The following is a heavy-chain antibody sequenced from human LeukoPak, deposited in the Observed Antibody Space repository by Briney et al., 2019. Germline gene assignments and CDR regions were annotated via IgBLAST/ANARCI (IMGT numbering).Heavy chain of an antibody. CDR2: IIPIFGTA. D-gene: IGHD5-24*01. CDR1: GGTFSSYA. V-gene: IGHV1-69*06. CDR3: ARDRGGRDSYNRLYY. J-gene: IGHJ4*02. Sequence: GASVKVSCKASGGTFSSYAISWVRQAPGQGLEWMGGIIPIFGTANYAQKFQGRVTITADKSTSTAYMELSSLRSEDTAVYYCARDRGGRDSYNRLYYWGQGTLVTVSS.